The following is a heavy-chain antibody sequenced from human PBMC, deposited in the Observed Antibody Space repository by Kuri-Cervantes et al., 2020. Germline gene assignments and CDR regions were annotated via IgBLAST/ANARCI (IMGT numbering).Heavy chain of an antibody. J-gene: IGHJ4*02. V-gene: IGHV3-23*01. CDR1: GFTFSNYV. D-gene: IGHD3-10*01. Sequence: GGSLRLSCPASGFTFSNYVMSWVRQAPGKGLEWVSAISGSGGSTYYADPVKGRFTISRDTSNNTLYLQMNSLRAEDTAVYYCAKRRDGAIDYWGQGTLVTVSS. CDR3: AKRRDGAIDY. CDR2: ISGSGGST.